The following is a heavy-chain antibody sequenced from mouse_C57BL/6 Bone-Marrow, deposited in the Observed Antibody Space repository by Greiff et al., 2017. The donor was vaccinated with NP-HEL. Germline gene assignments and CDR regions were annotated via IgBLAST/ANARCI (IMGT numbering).Heavy chain of an antibody. CDR3: ARGHGSSSFAY. J-gene: IGHJ3*01. V-gene: IGHV1-54*01. Sequence: VQLQQSGAELVRPGTSVKVSCKASGYAFTNYLLEWVKQRPGQGLEWIGVINPGSGGTKYNEKFKSKATLTVDKPSSTAYMQLSSLTSEDSAVYYCARGHGSSSFAYWGQGTLVTVSA. CDR1: GYAFTNYL. CDR2: INPGSGGT. D-gene: IGHD1-1*01.